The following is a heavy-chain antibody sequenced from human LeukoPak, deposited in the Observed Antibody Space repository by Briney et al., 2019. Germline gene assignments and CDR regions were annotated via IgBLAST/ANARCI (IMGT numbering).Heavy chain of an antibody. D-gene: IGHD3-10*01. CDR2: IHYSGST. J-gene: IGHJ5*02. CDR1: GGSISNYY. Sequence: PSETLSLTCTVSGGSISNYYCNWIRQPPGKGLEWIGYIHYSGSTNYNPSLRSRVTISVDTSKNQFSLKLSSVTAADTAVYYCAGGGASGSYLHWFDPWGQGTLVTASS. CDR3: AGGGASGSYLHWFDP. V-gene: IGHV4-59*01.